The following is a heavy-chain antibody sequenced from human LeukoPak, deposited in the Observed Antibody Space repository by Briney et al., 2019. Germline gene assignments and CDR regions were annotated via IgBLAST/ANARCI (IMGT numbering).Heavy chain of an antibody. CDR3: ARSRSGYPHYYYHGMDV. CDR1: GFTFSSYA. D-gene: IGHD3-3*01. CDR2: IYYSGST. J-gene: IGHJ6*02. V-gene: IGHV4-59*01. Sequence: GSLRLSCAASGFTFSSYAMSWVRQAPGKEWIGYIYYSGSTNYNPSLKSRVTMSVDTSKNQFSLKVNSVTAADTAVYYCARSRSGYPHYYYHGMDVWGQGTTVTVSS.